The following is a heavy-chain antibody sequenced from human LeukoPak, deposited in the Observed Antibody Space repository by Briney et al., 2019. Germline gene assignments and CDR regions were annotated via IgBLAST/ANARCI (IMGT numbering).Heavy chain of an antibody. Sequence: PGGSLRLSCAASGFTFSSYSMNWVRQAPGKGLEWVSSISSGSGYIYYADSVKGRFTISRDNAKNSLYLQMNSLRAEDTAVYYCVRDLAAGAENWFDPWGQGTLVSVSS. V-gene: IGHV3-21*01. CDR1: GFTFSSYS. J-gene: IGHJ5*02. CDR3: VRDLAAGAENWFDP. CDR2: ISSGSGYI. D-gene: IGHD6-13*01.